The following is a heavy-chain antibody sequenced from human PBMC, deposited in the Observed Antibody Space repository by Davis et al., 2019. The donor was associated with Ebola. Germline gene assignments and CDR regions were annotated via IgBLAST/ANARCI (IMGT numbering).Heavy chain of an antibody. V-gene: IGHV4-4*02. Sequence: MPGGSLRLSCAVSGGSISSSNWWSWVRQPPGKGLEWIGEIYHSGSTNYNPSLKSRVTISVDKSKNQFSLKLSSVTAADTAVYYCAGVGIYDAFDIWGQGTMVTVSS. CDR3: AGVGIYDAFDI. CDR2: IYHSGST. J-gene: IGHJ3*02. D-gene: IGHD5-12*01. CDR1: GGSISSSNW.